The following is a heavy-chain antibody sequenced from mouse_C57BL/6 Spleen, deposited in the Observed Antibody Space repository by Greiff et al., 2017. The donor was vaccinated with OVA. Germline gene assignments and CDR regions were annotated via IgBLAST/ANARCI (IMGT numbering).Heavy chain of an antibody. CDR3: VRDGSSGYYAMDY. CDR2: IRSKSNNYAT. Sequence: GGGLVQPKGSLKLSCAASGFSFNTYAMNWVRQAPGKGLEWVARIRSKSNNYATYYADSVKDRFTISRDDSESMLYLQMNNLKTEDTAMYYCVRDGSSGYYAMDYWGQGTSVTVSS. D-gene: IGHD3-2*02. CDR1: GFSFNTYA. J-gene: IGHJ4*01. V-gene: IGHV10-1*01.